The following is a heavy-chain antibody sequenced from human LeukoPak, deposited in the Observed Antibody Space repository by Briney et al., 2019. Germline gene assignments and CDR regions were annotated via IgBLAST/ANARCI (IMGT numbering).Heavy chain of an antibody. Sequence: GGSLRLSCAASGFTFEDYAMHWVRQAPGKGLEWVSLISGDGGSTYYADSVKGRFTISRDNSKNSLYLQMNSLRTEDTALYYCAKDKELLQWLVRPYYFDYWGQGTLVTVSS. CDR2: ISGDGGST. D-gene: IGHD6-19*01. J-gene: IGHJ4*02. V-gene: IGHV3-43*02. CDR3: AKDKELLQWLVRPYYFDY. CDR1: GFTFEDYA.